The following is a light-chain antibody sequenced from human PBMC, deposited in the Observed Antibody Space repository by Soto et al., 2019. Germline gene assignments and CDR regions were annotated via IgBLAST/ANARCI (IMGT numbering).Light chain of an antibody. CDR1: QSVSSSY. J-gene: IGKJ1*01. Sequence: IVFTLSPCTLSLSTGERATLSCRASQSVSSSYLAWYQQKPGQAPRLLIYGASSRATGIPDRFSGSGSGTDFTLTISRLEPEDFAVYYCQQYGSSPRTFGQGTKVAIK. CDR2: GAS. CDR3: QQYGSSPRT. V-gene: IGKV3-20*01.